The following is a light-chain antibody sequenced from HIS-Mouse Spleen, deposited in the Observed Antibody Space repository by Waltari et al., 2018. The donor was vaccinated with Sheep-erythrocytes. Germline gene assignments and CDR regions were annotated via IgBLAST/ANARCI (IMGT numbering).Light chain of an antibody. J-gene: IGLJ3*02. CDR2: DVS. CDR1: SSDVGGYNY. CDR3: CSYAGSYTFWV. Sequence: QSALTQPRPVSGSPGQSVTISCTGTSSDVGGYNYVSWYQQHPGKAPKLMIYDVSKRPSGVPDRFSGSKSGNTASLTSSGLQAEDEADYYCCSYAGSYTFWVFGGGTKLTVL. V-gene: IGLV2-11*01.